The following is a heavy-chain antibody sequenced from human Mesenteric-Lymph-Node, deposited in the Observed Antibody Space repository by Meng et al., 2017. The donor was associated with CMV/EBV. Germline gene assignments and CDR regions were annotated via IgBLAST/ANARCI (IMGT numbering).Heavy chain of an antibody. J-gene: IGHJ4*02. D-gene: IGHD7-27*01. CDR1: GFAFDEYA. CDR3: ARDMGNWGSGGFDY. Sequence: GGSLRLSCAASGFAFDEYAMHWVRQDPGKGLEWVSSISLNSGGIGYAFSVKGRFTTSRDNAKRSLFMQMNSLRAEDTALYYCARDMGNWGSGGFDYWGQGTLVTVSS. V-gene: IGHV3-9*01. CDR2: ISLNSGGI.